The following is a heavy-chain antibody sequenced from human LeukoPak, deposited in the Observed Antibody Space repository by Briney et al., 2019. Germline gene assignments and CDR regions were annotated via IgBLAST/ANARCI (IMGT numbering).Heavy chain of an antibody. CDR3: ARADCSSTSCFPIYYYYGMDV. CDR2: ISSSGSTI. D-gene: IGHD2-2*01. CDR1: GFTFSSYD. J-gene: IGHJ6*04. Sequence: QSGGSLRLSCAASGFTFSSYDMNWVRQAPGKGLEWGSYISSSGSTIYYADSVKARYTLSRDNAKNSLYLQINSLRAEDTAVYYCARADCSSTSCFPIYYYYGMDVWGKGTTVTVSS. V-gene: IGHV3-48*03.